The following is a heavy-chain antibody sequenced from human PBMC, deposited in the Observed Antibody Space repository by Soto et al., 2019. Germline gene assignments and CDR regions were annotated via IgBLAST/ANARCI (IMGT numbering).Heavy chain of an antibody. CDR3: ARDLWAYDFWSGSNWFDP. CDR1: GFTFSSYS. D-gene: IGHD3-3*01. V-gene: IGHV3-48*01. Sequence: GGSLRLSCAASGFTFSSYSMNWVRQAPGKGLEWVSYISSSSSTIYYADSVKGRFTISRDNAKNSLYLQMNSLRAEDTAVYYCARDLWAYDFWSGSNWFDPWGQGTLVTVSS. J-gene: IGHJ5*02. CDR2: ISSSSSTI.